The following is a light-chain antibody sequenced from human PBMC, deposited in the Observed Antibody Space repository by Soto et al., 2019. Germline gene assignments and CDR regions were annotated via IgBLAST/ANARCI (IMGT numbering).Light chain of an antibody. CDR2: GAS. CDR1: QSVSSSY. Sequence: IVLTQSPGTLSLSPGERATISCRAIQSVSSSYLAWYQQKPGQAPRLLIYGASSRATGIPDRFSGSGSGTDFTLTISRLEPEDFAVYYCQQYGSSPWTFGQGTKVDIK. J-gene: IGKJ1*01. V-gene: IGKV3-20*01. CDR3: QQYGSSPWT.